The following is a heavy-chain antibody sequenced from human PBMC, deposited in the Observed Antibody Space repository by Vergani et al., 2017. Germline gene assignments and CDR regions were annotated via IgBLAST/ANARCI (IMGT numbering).Heavy chain of an antibody. CDR1: GGSISSSSYY. CDR2: IYYSGST. V-gene: IGHV4-39*01. CDR3: ARGRQWLVRYFDY. Sequence: QLQLQESGPGLVKPSETLSLTCTVSGGSISSSSYYWGWIRQPPGKGLEWIGSIYYSGSTYYNPSLKSRVTISVDTSKNQFSLKLSSVTAADTAVYCCARGRQWLVRYFDYWGQGTLVTVSS. D-gene: IGHD6-19*01. J-gene: IGHJ4*02.